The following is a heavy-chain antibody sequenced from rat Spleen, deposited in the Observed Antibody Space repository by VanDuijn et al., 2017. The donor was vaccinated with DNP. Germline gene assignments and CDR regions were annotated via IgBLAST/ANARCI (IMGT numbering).Heavy chain of an antibody. J-gene: IGHJ2*01. CDR2: ISYDGLST. D-gene: IGHD1-12*02. V-gene: IGHV5-7*01. CDR3: ARPFTMMVDYFDY. CDR1: GFTFSDYN. Sequence: EVQLVESGGGVVQPGRSLKLSCAASGFTFSDYNMVWVRQAPKKGLEWIATISYDGLSTNYRDSVKGRFTISRDNAKSTLYLQMDSLRSEDTATYYCARPFTMMVDYFDYWGQGVMVTVSS.